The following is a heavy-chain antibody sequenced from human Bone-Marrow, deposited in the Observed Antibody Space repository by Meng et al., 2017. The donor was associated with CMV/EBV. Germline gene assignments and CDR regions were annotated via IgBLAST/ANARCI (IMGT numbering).Heavy chain of an antibody. J-gene: IGHJ6*02. CDR2: IKQDGSEK. D-gene: IGHD2-2*01. CDR1: GFTFSSYW. CDR3: EREGAGYCSSTSCYVTYHYYGMDV. Sequence: GGSLRLSCAASGFTFSSYWMSWVRQAPGKGLEWVANIKQDGSEKYYVDSVKGRFTISRDNAKNSVYLQMNSLRAEDTAVYYCEREGAGYCSSTSCYVTYHYYGMDVWGQGTTVTFSS. V-gene: IGHV3-7*01.